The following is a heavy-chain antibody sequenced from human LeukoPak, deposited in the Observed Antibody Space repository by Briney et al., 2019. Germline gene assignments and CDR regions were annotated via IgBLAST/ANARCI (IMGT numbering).Heavy chain of an antibody. Sequence: PGGSLRLSCAASGFTFGSYSMHWVRQAPGKGLEWVAVISYDGSNKYYADSVKGRFTISRDNSKNTLYLQMNSLRAEATAVYYCAKNVDYDSSGTLDYWGQGTLVTVSS. V-gene: IGHV3-30*18. CDR2: ISYDGSNK. CDR1: GFTFGSYS. D-gene: IGHD3-22*01. J-gene: IGHJ4*02. CDR3: AKNVDYDSSGTLDY.